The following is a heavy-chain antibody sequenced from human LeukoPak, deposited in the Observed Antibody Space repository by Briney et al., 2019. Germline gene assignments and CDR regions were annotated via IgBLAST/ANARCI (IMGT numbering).Heavy chain of an antibody. CDR2: ISSSSSYI. J-gene: IGHJ6*02. D-gene: IGHD3-3*01. V-gene: IGHV3-21*01. Sequence: GGSLRLSWAASGFTFSSYSMNWVRQAPGKGLEWVSSISSSSSYIYYADSVKGRFTISRDNAKNSLYLQMNSRRAEDTAGYYCARGWFADCGVGIYRLGVDVWGQGTTVTVSS. CDR1: GFTFSSYS. CDR3: ARGWFADCGVGIYRLGVDV.